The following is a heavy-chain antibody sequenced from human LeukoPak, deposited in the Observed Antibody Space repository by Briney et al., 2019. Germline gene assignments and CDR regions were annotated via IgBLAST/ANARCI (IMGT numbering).Heavy chain of an antibody. Sequence: PGRSLRLSCAASGFTFSSYAMHWVRQAPGKGLEWVAVISYDGSNKHYADSVKGRFTISRDNSKNTLYLQMNSLRAEDTAVYYCARERDGYNPPDAFDIWGQGTMVTVSS. CDR3: ARERDGYNPPDAFDI. V-gene: IGHV3-30-3*01. D-gene: IGHD5-24*01. CDR1: GFTFSSYA. J-gene: IGHJ3*02. CDR2: ISYDGSNK.